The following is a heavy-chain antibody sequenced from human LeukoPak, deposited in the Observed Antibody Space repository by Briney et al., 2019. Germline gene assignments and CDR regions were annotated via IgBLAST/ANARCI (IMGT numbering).Heavy chain of an antibody. CDR2: IYYSGST. CDR3: ARAVDSTLGGVYYYMDV. Sequence: SETLSLTCTVSGGSISSYYWSWIRQPPGKGLEWIGYIYYSGSTNYNPSLKSRVTISVATSKNQFSLKLSSVTAADTAVYYCARAVDSTLGGVYYYMDVWGKGTTVTVSS. J-gene: IGHJ6*03. CDR1: GGSISSYY. V-gene: IGHV4-59*01. D-gene: IGHD2-2*01.